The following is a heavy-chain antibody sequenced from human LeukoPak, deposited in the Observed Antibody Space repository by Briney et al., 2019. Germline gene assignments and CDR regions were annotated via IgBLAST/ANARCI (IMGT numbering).Heavy chain of an antibody. CDR2: INHSGST. CDR3: AREWLRFDP. D-gene: IGHD3-22*01. J-gene: IGHJ5*02. CDR1: GGSFSGYY. V-gene: IGHV4-34*01. Sequence: KPSETLSLTCAVYGGSFSGYYWSWIRQPPGKGLEWIGEINHSGSTNYNPSLKSRITISVDTSKNQFSLKLSSVTAADTAVYYCAREWLRFDPWGQGTLVTVSS.